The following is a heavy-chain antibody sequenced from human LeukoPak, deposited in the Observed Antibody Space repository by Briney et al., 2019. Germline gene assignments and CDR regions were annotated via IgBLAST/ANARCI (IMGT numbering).Heavy chain of an antibody. CDR1: GCSLSGHY. J-gene: IGHJ3*01. D-gene: IGHD3-22*01. CDR3: ARLLDNDLSGDPDTFDV. CDR2: VSYTGRT. V-gene: IGHV4-59*11. Sequence: MPAETLSLTCTVSGCSLSGHYWSWIRQPPGKRLEWIGYVSYTGRTKYNPSLQRRVTISIATSKSQFSLKLNSVTSADTAVYSCARLLDNDLSGDPDTFDVWGQGTTVIVSS.